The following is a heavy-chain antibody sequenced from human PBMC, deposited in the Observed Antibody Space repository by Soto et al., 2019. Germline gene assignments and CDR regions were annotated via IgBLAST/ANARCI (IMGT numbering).Heavy chain of an antibody. D-gene: IGHD6-19*01. CDR1: GGSISSSSYY. CDR3: ARQSAVAGNWFDP. V-gene: IGHV4-39*01. CDR2: IYYSGST. J-gene: IGHJ5*02. Sequence: SETLSLTCTVSGGSISSSSYYWGWIRQPPGKGLEWIGSIYYSGSTYYNPSLKSRATISVDTSKNQFSLKLSSVTAADTAVYCCARQSAVAGNWFDPWGQGTLVTVSS.